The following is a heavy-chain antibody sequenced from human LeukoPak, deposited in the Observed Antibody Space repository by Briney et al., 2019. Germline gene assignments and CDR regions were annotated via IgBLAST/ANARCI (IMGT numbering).Heavy chain of an antibody. D-gene: IGHD1-26*01. CDR3: GRAHGYSGSYWALEH. CDR1: GFTFSSYW. J-gene: IGHJ1*01. CDR2: IHYSGST. V-gene: IGHV4-59*08. Sequence: PGASLRLTCAASGFTFSSYWMSWIRQPPGKGLEWIGYIHYSGSTHYNPSLKSRVTMSVDTSKNQFSLNLRSMTAADTAVHFCGRAHGYSGSYWALEHWGQGTLVTVSS.